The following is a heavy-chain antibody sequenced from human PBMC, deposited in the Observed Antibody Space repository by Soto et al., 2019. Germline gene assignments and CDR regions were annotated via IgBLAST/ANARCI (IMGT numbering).Heavy chain of an antibody. CDR3: ARRRFLSYYYGMDV. CDR2: ISAYNGNT. V-gene: IGHV1-18*01. D-gene: IGHD3-3*01. Sequence: ASVKVSCKASGYTFTSYGISWLRQAPGQGLEWMGWISAYNGNTNYAQKLQGRVTMTADTSTSTAYMELRSLRSDDTAVYYCARRRFLSYYYGMDVWGQGTTVTVSS. CDR1: GYTFTSYG. J-gene: IGHJ6*02.